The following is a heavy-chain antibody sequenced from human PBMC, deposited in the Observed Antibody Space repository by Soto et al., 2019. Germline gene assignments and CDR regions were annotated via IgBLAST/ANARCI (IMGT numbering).Heavy chain of an antibody. CDR1: GGSISSSSYY. Sequence: SETLSLTCTVSGGSISSSSYYWGWIRQPPGKGLEWIGSIYYSGSTYYNPSLKSRVTISVDTSKNQFSLKLNSVTPEDTAVYYCARGVGSSPYYYYGMDVWGQGTTVTVSS. CDR2: IYYSGST. J-gene: IGHJ6*02. D-gene: IGHD6-6*01. V-gene: IGHV4-39*01. CDR3: ARGVGSSPYYYYGMDV.